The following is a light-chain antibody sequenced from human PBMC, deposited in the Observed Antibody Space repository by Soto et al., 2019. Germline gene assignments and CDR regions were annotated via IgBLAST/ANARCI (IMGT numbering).Light chain of an antibody. J-gene: IGKJ5*01. Sequence: EIVLTQSPGTLSLSPGESATLSCRASQSVDRNFLAWFQHKPGQAPRLLIYDVSNRATGIPDRFSASGSGTDFTLTVSRLEPEDFAVYYCQQRSNWPPKITFGQGTRLEIK. CDR1: QSVDRNF. CDR3: QQRSNWPPKIT. CDR2: DVS. V-gene: IGKV3D-20*02.